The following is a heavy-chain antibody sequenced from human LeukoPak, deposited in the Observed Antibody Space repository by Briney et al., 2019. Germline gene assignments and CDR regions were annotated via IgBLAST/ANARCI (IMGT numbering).Heavy chain of an antibody. CDR3: AREGDTALDY. D-gene: IGHD5-18*01. J-gene: IGHJ4*02. V-gene: IGHV3-21*01. CDR2: ISGSSSYI. Sequence: GGSLRLSCAAPGFTFSSYSMNWVRQAPGEGLEWVSSISGSSSYIYYADSVKGRFTISRDNAKNSLYLQMNSLRAEDTAVYYCAREGDTALDYWGQGTLVTVSS. CDR1: GFTFSSYS.